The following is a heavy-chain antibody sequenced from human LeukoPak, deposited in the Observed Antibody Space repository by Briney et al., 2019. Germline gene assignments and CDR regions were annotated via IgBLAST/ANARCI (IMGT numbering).Heavy chain of an antibody. CDR2: INYSGST. V-gene: IGHV4-59*01. D-gene: IGHD3-3*01. Sequence: SETLSLTCTVSGDSISSYYWSWIRQPPGKGLEWIGYINYSGSTNYNPSLKSRVTISEDTSKNQFSLKLNSVTAADTAVYYCARLRYDFWSGPAVDYWGQGTLVTVSS. CDR3: ARLRYDFWSGPAVDY. CDR1: GDSISSYY. J-gene: IGHJ4*02.